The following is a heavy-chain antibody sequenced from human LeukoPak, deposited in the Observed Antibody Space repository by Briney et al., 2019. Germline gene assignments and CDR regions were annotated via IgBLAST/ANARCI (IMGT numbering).Heavy chain of an antibody. J-gene: IGHJ4*02. CDR3: ARDDISVAATDS. Sequence: GGSLRLSCAASGFTFSSYEMTWVRQAPGKGLEGVSYIDGRGSTIYYADAVRGRFTISRDNAKNSLYLQMNSLRAEDTDVYIGARDDISVAATDSWGQGTLVTVSS. CDR1: GFTFSSYE. V-gene: IGHV3-48*03. D-gene: IGHD3-9*01. CDR2: IDGRGSTI.